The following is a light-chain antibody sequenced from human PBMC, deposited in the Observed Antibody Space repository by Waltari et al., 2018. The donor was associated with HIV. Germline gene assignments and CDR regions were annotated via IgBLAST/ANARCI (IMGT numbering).Light chain of an antibody. CDR3: TSPWV. CDR1: SRYAG. J-gene: IGLJ3*02. CDR2: DVI. V-gene: IGLV2-14*03. Sequence: QSALTQPPSVSGSPGQSIPLSCTGISRYAGVSWYQQLPGKVPKLMLYDVIKRAAGVPYRFSGSKSGNTASLTISGLQAEDEGDYYCTSPWVFGGGTKVTVL.